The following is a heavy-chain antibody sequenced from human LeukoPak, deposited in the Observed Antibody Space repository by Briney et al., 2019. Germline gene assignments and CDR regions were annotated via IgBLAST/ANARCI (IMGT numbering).Heavy chain of an antibody. Sequence: GESLKISCKGSGYSFTSYWVGWVRQMPGKGLECMGIIYPGDSDTRYSPSFQGQVTISADKSISTAYLQWGSLKASDTAMYYCARQGYSYGYYMDVWGKGTTVTVSS. J-gene: IGHJ6*03. CDR2: IYPGDSDT. CDR3: ARQGYSYGYYMDV. D-gene: IGHD5-18*01. CDR1: GYSFTSYW. V-gene: IGHV5-51*01.